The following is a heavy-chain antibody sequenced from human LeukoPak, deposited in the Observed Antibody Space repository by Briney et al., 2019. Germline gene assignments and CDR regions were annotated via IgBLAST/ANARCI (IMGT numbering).Heavy chain of an antibody. CDR3: AKRGVVIRVILVGFHKQAYYFDS. D-gene: IGHD3-22*01. J-gene: IGHJ4*03. Sequence: PGGSLRLSRAVSGITLSNYGMNWVRQAPGKGLQWVAGISDTGGTITYADSVSGRFTISRDNAKNTLYLQMNSLRAEDTAVYFCAKRGVVIRVILVGFHKQAYYFDSWGHGALVTVSS. CDR1: GITLSNYG. V-gene: IGHV3-23*01. CDR2: ISDTGGTI.